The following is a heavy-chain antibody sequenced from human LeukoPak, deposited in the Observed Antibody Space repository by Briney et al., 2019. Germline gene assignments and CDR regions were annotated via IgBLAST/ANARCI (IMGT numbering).Heavy chain of an antibody. CDR1: GGTFSSYI. V-gene: IGHV1-69*04. CDR2: IIPILGIA. D-gene: IGHD2-21*02. CDR3: ARERGDYVSLNFDY. J-gene: IGHJ4*02. Sequence: SVKVSCKASGGTFSSYIISWVRQAPGQGLEWMGRIIPILGIANYAQKFQGRVTITADKSTSTAYMELSSLRSEDTAVYYCARERGDYVSLNFDYWGQGTLVTVSS.